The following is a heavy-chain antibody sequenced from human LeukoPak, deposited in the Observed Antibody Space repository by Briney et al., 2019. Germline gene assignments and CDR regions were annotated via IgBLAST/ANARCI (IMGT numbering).Heavy chain of an antibody. Sequence: PSEALSLTCAVDCGSFSVYYCSWIRQPPGKGLEWIWEINHIGSTNYNPSLKSRVTISLDTSKNQFSLTLSSVTAADTAVYYCARAQVSITMIVVVINAFDIWGQGTMVTVSS. D-gene: IGHD3-22*01. V-gene: IGHV4-34*01. CDR1: CGSFSVYY. J-gene: IGHJ3*02. CDR3: ARAQVSITMIVVVINAFDI. CDR2: INHIGST.